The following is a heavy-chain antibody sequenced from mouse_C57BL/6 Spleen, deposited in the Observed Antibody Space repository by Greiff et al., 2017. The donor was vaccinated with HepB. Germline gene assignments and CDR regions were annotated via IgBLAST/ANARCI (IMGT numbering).Heavy chain of an antibody. J-gene: IGHJ2*01. Sequence: EVQLVESGPVLVKPGASVKMSCKASGYTFNDYYMNWVKQSHGKSLEWIGVINPYNGGTSYNQKFKGKATLTVDKSSSTAYMELNSLTSEDSAVYYCAKTAQAVFDYWGQGTTLTVAS. CDR3: AKTAQAVFDY. CDR1: GYTFNDYY. V-gene: IGHV1-19*01. CDR2: INPYNGGT. D-gene: IGHD3-2*02.